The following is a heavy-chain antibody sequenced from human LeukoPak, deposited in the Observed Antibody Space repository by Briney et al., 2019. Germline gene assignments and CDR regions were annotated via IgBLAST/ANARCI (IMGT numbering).Heavy chain of an antibody. J-gene: IGHJ5*02. CDR3: ARDIRNWFDP. V-gene: IGHV1-69*13. Sequence: SVKVSCKAYGYTFTSYGISWVRQAPGQGLEWMGGIIPIFGTAIYAQKFQGRVTITADESTSTAYMELSSLRSEDTAVYYCARDIRNWFDPWGQGTLVTVSS. CDR1: GYTFTSYG. CDR2: IIPIFGTA.